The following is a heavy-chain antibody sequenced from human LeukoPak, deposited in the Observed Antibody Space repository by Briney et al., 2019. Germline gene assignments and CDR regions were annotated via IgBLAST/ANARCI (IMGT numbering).Heavy chain of an antibody. Sequence: PGGSLGLFCAASGFPVSSNYMSRGRQAPGKGLGWVSVIYSGGSTYYADSVQGRFTISRDNSKNTLYLQMNSLRAEDTAVYYCARVHATTVGFDYWGQGTLVTVSS. CDR3: ARVHATTVGFDY. J-gene: IGHJ4*02. V-gene: IGHV3-53*01. CDR2: IYSGGST. D-gene: IGHD4-17*01. CDR1: GFPVSSNY.